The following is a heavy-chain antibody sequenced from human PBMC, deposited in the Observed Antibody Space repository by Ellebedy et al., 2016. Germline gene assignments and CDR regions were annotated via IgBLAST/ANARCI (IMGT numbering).Heavy chain of an antibody. CDR2: ISSSSSYI. D-gene: IGHD6-13*01. V-gene: IGHV3-21*01. CDR3: ARDPVAAAGYFDY. J-gene: IGHJ4*02. Sequence: GESLKISXAASGFTFSSYSMNWVRQAPGKGLEWVSSISSSSSYIYYADSVKGRFTISRDNAKNSLYLQMNSLRAEDTAVYYCARDPVAAAGYFDYWGQGTLVTVSS. CDR1: GFTFSSYS.